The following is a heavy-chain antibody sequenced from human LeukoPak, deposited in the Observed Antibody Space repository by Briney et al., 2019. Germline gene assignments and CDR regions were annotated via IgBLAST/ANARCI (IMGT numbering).Heavy chain of an antibody. J-gene: IGHJ5*02. CDR3: VRGRYCSSATCYDWFDP. Sequence: SETLSLTCGVYDGSFGGYHWNWIRQPPGKRLEWIGEITYGGTTNYNPSLRSRVTMSVDTSKKQFSLKLTSVTAADTAVYYCVRGRYCSSATCYDWFDPWGPGPHVSVSS. CDR1: DGSFGGYH. CDR2: ITYGGTT. D-gene: IGHD2-2*01. V-gene: IGHV4-34*01.